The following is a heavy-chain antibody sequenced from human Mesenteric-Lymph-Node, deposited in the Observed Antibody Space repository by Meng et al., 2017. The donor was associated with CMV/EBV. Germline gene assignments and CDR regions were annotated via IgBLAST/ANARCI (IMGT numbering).Heavy chain of an antibody. CDR1: GYSFSDYY. CDR3: ARMTTVNAFDI. V-gene: IGHV1-46*01. Sequence: ASVKVSCKASGYSFSDYYMHWVRQAPGQGLEWMGIINPSGGSTSYEQKFQGRVTMTRDTSTSTVYMELSSLRSEDTAVYYCARMTTVNAFDIWGQGTMVTVSS. D-gene: IGHD4-11*01. J-gene: IGHJ3*02. CDR2: INPSGGST.